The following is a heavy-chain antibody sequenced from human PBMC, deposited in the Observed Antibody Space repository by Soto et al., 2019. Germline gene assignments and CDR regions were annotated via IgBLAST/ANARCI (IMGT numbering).Heavy chain of an antibody. CDR1: GGSISSSNW. V-gene: IGHV4-39*01. D-gene: IGHD3-22*01. Sequence: TSETLSLTCAVSGGSISSSNWWSWIRQHPGKGLEWIGHIYYSGSTYYNPSLKSRVTISVDTSKNQFSLKLISVTAADTAVYYCARHFVAVVIKGWGYWGQGALVTVSS. J-gene: IGHJ4*02. CDR2: IYYSGST. CDR3: ARHFVAVVIKGWGY.